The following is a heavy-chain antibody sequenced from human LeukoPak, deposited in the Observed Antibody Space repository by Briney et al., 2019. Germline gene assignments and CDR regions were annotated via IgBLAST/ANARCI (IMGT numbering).Heavy chain of an antibody. J-gene: IGHJ4*02. Sequence: GGSLRLSCAASGFTFSSYWMSWVRQAPGKGLEWVANIKQGGSEKYYVDSVKGRFTISRDNAKNSLYLQMNSLRAEDTAVYYCARVKENFYGSGLYYFDYWGQGTLVTVSS. CDR1: GFTFSSYW. CDR3: ARVKENFYGSGLYYFDY. CDR2: IKQGGSEK. V-gene: IGHV3-7*01. D-gene: IGHD3-10*01.